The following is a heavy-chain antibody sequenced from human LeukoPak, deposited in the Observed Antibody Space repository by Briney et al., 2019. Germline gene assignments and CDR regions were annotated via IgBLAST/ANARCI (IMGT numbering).Heavy chain of an antibody. CDR3: ARVLTNYYSYGMDV. CDR2: IYYSGST. V-gene: IGHV4-59*01. Sequence: SETLSLTCTVPGGSISTYHWSWIRQPPGKGLEWIGYIYYSGSTNYNPSLKSRVTISVDTSKNQFSLKLSSVTAADTAVYYCARVLTNYYSYGMDVWGQGTTVTVSS. J-gene: IGHJ6*02. CDR1: GGSISTYH.